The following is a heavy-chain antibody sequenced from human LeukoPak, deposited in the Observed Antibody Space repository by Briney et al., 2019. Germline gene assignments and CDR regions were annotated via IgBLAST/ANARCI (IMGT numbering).Heavy chain of an antibody. CDR3: STWAFYHSLDV. D-gene: IGHD5/OR15-5a*01. CDR2: INRDGGKT. V-gene: IGHV3-43*02. J-gene: IGHJ6*02. Sequence: GGSLRLSCAASGFAFHAFDMQWVRQAPGKGLEWVSFINRDGGKTYYADSVRGRFTIARDNSKNSLYLQMNSLRTEDTAFYYCSTWAFYHSLDVWGQGTTVTASS. CDR1: GFAFHAFD.